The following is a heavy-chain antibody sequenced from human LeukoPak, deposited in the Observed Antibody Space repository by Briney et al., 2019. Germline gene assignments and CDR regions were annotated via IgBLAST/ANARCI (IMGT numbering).Heavy chain of an antibody. V-gene: IGHV3-21*01. D-gene: IGHD1-1*01. CDR2: ISSSSSYI. J-gene: IGHJ4*02. CDR1: GFTFSTYS. CDR3: ARLRTTGTFDY. Sequence: PGGSLRLSCAASGFTFSTYSMNWVRQAPGKGLEWVSSISSSSSYIYYADSVKGRFTISRDNAKNSLYLQMNSLRAEDTALYYCARLRTTGTFDYWAREPWSPSPQ.